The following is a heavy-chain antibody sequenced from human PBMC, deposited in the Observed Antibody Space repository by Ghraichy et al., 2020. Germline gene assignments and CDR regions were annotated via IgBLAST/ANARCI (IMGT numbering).Heavy chain of an antibody. CDR1: GASISNFY. D-gene: IGHD1-26*01. V-gene: IGHV4-59*01. Sequence: ESLNISCTVSGASISNFYWSWVRQPPGKGLEWIGYIYNSGITSYNPSLKSRVTMSVDTSKNQFSLKLTSVTAADTAVYYCVRGARSYDFWGQGTLVTVSS. J-gene: IGHJ4*02. CDR3: VRGARSYDF. CDR2: IYNSGIT.